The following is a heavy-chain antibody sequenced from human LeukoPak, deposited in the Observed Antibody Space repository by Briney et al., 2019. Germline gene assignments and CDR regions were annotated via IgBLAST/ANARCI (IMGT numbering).Heavy chain of an antibody. D-gene: IGHD3-9*01. CDR2: IRSKANNYAT. CDR3: TPSLYDILTGSDY. J-gene: IGHJ4*02. CDR1: GFTFSGSA. V-gene: IGHV3-73*01. Sequence: PGGSLKLSCAASGFTFSGSAMHWVRQASGKGLEWVGRIRSKANNYATSYAASVKGRFTISRDDSKNTAYLQMNSLKTEDTAVYYCTPSLYDILTGSDYWGQGTLVTVSS.